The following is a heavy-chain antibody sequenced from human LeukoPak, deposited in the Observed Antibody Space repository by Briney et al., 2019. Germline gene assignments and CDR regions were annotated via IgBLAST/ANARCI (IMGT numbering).Heavy chain of an antibody. CDR1: GFTFSNYA. CDR3: VPRSRGMDD. CDR2: VGDSGANT. Sequence: GSLRLSCAASGFTFSNYAMTWVRQAPGKRLEWVSAVGDSGANTYYTDSVKGRFTISRDNSKNTLYLQMNSLRAEDTAVYYCVPRSRGMDDWGQGTTVIVSS. D-gene: IGHD3-10*01. V-gene: IGHV3-23*01. J-gene: IGHJ6*02.